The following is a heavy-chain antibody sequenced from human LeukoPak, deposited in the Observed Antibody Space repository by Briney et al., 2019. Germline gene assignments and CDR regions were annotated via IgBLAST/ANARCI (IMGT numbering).Heavy chain of an antibody. D-gene: IGHD2-2*01. CDR2: IYYSGST. V-gene: IGHV4-59*08. Sequence: PSETLSLTCTVSGGSISSYYWSWIRQPPGKGLEWIGYIYYSGSTNYNPSLKSRVTISVDTSKNQFSLKLSSVTAADTAVYYCARVGSKGRWFDPWGQGTLVTVSS. CDR3: ARVGSKGRWFDP. J-gene: IGHJ5*02. CDR1: GGSISSYY.